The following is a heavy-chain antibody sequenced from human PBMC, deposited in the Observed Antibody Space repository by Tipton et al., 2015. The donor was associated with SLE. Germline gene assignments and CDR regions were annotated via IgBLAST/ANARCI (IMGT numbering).Heavy chain of an antibody. CDR3: ARVGVTIGEAFDI. D-gene: IGHD3-10*01. Sequence: GLVKPSETLSLTCYVSGGSITSYYWSWIRQPAGKGLEWIGRIYTSGSTNYNPSLKSRITLSVDRSKNQFSLKLSSVAAADTAVYYCARVGVTIGEAFDIWGQGAMVTVSS. CDR1: GGSITSYY. CDR2: IYTSGST. V-gene: IGHV4-4*07. J-gene: IGHJ3*02.